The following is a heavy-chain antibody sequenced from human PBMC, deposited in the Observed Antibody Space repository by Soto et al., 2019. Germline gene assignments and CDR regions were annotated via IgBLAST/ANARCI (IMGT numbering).Heavy chain of an antibody. V-gene: IGHV1-2*02. CDR3: ARYRRPVLRFLEWLSTATFDY. CDR1: GYTFTSYG. D-gene: IGHD3-3*01. J-gene: IGHJ4*02. CDR2: INPNSGGT. Sequence: ASVKVSCKASGYTFTSYGISWVRQAPGQGLEWMGWINPNSGGTNYAQKFQGRVTMTRDTSISTAYMELSRLRSDDTAVYYCARYRRPVLRFLEWLSTATFDYWGQGTLVTVSS.